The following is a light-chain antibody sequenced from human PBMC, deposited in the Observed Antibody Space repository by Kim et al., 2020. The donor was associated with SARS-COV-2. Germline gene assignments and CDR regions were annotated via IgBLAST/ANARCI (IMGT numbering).Light chain of an antibody. CDR2: RAS. CDR3: QQSYSFPRT. J-gene: IGKJ1*01. CDR1: QSVSSW. V-gene: IGKV1-39*01. Sequence: ASGGAPFTSTCRESQSVSSWLNWYQQRPGKAPQLLIYRASTLQSGVPERFSASASGTDFTLTISSLQPEDFATYYCQQSYSFPRTFGQGTKVDIK.